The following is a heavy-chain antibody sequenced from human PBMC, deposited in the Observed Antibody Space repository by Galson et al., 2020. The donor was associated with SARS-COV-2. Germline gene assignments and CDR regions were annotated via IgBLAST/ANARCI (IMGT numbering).Heavy chain of an antibody. Sequence: TGGSLRLSCAASGFTFSSYAMHWVRQAPGKGLEWVAVISYDGSNKYYADSVKGRFTISRDNSKNTLYLQMNSLRAEDTAVYYCARGGSGSYYTYFDYWGQGTLVTVS. V-gene: IGHV3-30-3*01. CDR1: GFTFSSYA. CDR2: ISYDGSNK. J-gene: IGHJ4*02. CDR3: ARGGSGSYYTYFDY. D-gene: IGHD1-26*01.